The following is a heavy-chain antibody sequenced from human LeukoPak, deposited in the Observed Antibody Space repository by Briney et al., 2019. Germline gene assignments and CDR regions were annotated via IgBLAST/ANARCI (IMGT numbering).Heavy chain of an antibody. CDR1: GYSISSGFY. Sequence: SETLSLTCAVSGYSISSGFYWGWIRQPPGKGLEWIGSIYHSGSTYYNPSLKSRVTISVDTSKNQFSLKLRSVTAADTAVYYCMRDWAYCGGDCYPGYWGQGTLVTVSS. CDR3: MRDWAYCGGDCYPGY. J-gene: IGHJ4*02. CDR2: IYHSGST. V-gene: IGHV4-38-2*02. D-gene: IGHD2-21*02.